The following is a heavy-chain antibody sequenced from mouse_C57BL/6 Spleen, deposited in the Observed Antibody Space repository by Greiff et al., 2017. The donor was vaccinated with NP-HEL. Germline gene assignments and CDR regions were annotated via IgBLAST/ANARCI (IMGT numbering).Heavy chain of an antibody. CDR3: ARDGNLHASWFAY. Sequence: EVQLVESGPGLVKPSQSLSLTCSVTGYSITSGYYWNWIRQFPGNKLEWMGNISYDGSNNYNPSLKNRISITRDTSKNQFFLKLNSVTTEDTATYYCARDGNLHASWFAYWGQGTLVTVSA. V-gene: IGHV3-6*01. J-gene: IGHJ3*01. CDR1: GYSITSGYY. CDR2: ISYDGSN. D-gene: IGHD2-1*01.